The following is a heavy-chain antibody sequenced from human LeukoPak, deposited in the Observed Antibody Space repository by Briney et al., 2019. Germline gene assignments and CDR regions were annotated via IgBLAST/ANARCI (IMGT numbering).Heavy chain of an antibody. CDR2: INPSGGST. V-gene: IGHV1-46*01. Sequence: ASVKVSCKASGYIFTSYYMHWVRQAPGQGLEWMGIINPSGGSTSYAQRFQGRVTMTRDMSTSTVYMELSSLRSEDTAVYYCAREGVRYDFWSGYSPAYMDVWGKGTTVTVSS. CDR3: AREGVRYDFWSGYSPAYMDV. CDR1: GYIFTSYY. D-gene: IGHD3-3*01. J-gene: IGHJ6*03.